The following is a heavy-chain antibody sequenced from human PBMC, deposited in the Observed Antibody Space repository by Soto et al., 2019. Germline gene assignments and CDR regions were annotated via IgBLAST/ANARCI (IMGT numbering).Heavy chain of an antibody. D-gene: IGHD2-21*02. CDR1: GESISSSSYY. CDR2: IYYSGRT. CDR3: ARQRTTVVTQAYFDH. Sequence: SETLSLTCTVSGESISSSSYYWGWIRQPPGKGLEWIGSIYYSGRTYYNPSFKSRVTISIDTSKNQFSLKLSSVTATDTAVYYCARQRTTVVTQAYFDHWGQGALVTVSS. J-gene: IGHJ4*02. V-gene: IGHV4-39*01.